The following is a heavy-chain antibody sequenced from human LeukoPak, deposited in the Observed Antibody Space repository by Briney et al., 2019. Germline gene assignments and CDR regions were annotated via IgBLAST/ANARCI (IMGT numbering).Heavy chain of an antibody. CDR1: GFTFNIYE. CDR2: IYSGGST. CDR3: GTVTTGYCYHGMDV. D-gene: IGHD4-17*01. Sequence: PGGSLRLSCVASGFTFNIYEMNWVRQAPGKGLEWVSVIYSGGSTYYADSVKGRFTISRDNFKNTVYLQMNSLRAEDTAVYYCGTVTTGYCYHGMDVWGQGTTVTVSS. J-gene: IGHJ6*02. V-gene: IGHV3-66*01.